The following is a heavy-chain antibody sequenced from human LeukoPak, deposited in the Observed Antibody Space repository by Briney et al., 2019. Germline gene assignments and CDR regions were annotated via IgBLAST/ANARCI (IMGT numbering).Heavy chain of an antibody. V-gene: IGHV4-38-2*01. Sequence: PSETLSLTRGVAGYSISSDYYWGWIRQPPGKGLEWIGNIYHSGSTYYNPSLESRATISIDTSKNQFTLKLSSVTAADTAVYYCARLFLMGSTPHYFDYWGQGTLVTVSS. CDR1: GYSISSDYY. CDR3: ARLFLMGSTPHYFDY. CDR2: IYHSGST. D-gene: IGHD2-8*01. J-gene: IGHJ4*02.